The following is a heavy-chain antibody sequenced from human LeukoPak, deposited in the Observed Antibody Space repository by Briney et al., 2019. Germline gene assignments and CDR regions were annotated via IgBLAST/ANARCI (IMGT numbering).Heavy chain of an antibody. J-gene: IGHJ4*02. Sequence: GGSLRLSCAASGFTFSHYVMHWVRQAPGKGLEYVSGIGDGSYIVYADSVRGRFTISRDNSKNTLYLHMGSLRAEDMAVYYCARGTSDSPGIDYLGQGTLVTDSS. CDR3: ARGTSDSPGIDY. V-gene: IGHV3-64*02. CDR2: IGDGSYI. D-gene: IGHD1-14*01. CDR1: GFTFSHYV.